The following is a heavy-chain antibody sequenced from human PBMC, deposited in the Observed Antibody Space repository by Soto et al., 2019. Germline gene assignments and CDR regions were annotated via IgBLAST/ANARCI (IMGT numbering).Heavy chain of an antibody. CDR1: GFAFSTYP. CDR3: ARVGVASASYSFYFDY. D-gene: IGHD3-10*01. CDR2: ISFDGSDT. J-gene: IGHJ4*02. Sequence: RGESLKISCGASGFAFSTYPMHWVRQAPGKGLDWVAVISFDGSDTYYADSVKGRFTISRDNSKNTLYLQMNSLRAEDSAVYYCARVGVASASYSFYFDYWGRGILVTVSS. V-gene: IGHV3-30-3*01.